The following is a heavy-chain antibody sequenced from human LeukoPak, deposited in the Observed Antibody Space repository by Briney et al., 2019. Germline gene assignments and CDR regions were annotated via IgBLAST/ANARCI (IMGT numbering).Heavy chain of an antibody. D-gene: IGHD6-13*01. CDR1: GFTFRNAW. CDR3: TTDPPYSSSWYY. CDR2: IKSKTDGGTT. V-gene: IGHV3-15*01. Sequence: GGSLRLSCAASGFTFRNAWMSWVRQAPGKGLEWVGRIKSKTDGGTTDYAAPVKGRFTISRDDSKNTLYLQMNSLKTEDTAVYYCTTDPPYSSSWYYWGQGTLVTVSS. J-gene: IGHJ4*02.